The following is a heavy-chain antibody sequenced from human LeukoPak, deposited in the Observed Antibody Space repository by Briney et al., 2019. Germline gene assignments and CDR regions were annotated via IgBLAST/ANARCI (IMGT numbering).Heavy chain of an antibody. J-gene: IGHJ4*02. Sequence: ASVKVSCKASGYTFTSYDINWVRQATGQRLEWMGWMNPNSGNTGYAQKFQGRVTITRNTSISTAYMELSSLRSEDTAVYYCARAPTIAVAGIFDYWGPGTLVTVSS. CDR2: MNPNSGNT. CDR1: GYTFTSYD. V-gene: IGHV1-8*03. D-gene: IGHD6-19*01. CDR3: ARAPTIAVAGIFDY.